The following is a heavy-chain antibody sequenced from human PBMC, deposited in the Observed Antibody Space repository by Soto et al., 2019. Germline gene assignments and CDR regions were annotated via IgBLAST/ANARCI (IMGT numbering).Heavy chain of an antibody. J-gene: IGHJ2*01. CDR1: GFTFSSYA. CDR3: AKGVRVRGVIILSYWYFDL. Sequence: EVQLLESGGGLVQPGGSLRLSCAASGFTFSSYAINWVRQAPGKGLEWVSTISGSGDNTYYADSVKGRFTISRDNSKNTLSLQMNSLRAEDTAVYYCAKGVRVRGVIILSYWYFDLWGRGTLVTVSS. CDR2: ISGSGDNT. D-gene: IGHD3-10*01. V-gene: IGHV3-23*01.